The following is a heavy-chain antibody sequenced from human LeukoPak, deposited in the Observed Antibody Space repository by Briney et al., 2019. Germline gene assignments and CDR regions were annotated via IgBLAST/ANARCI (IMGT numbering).Heavy chain of an antibody. J-gene: IGHJ4*02. Sequence: GGSLRLSCVASGFTFSSYAMSWVRQAPGKGLEWVSAISGGGGSTYYADSVKGRFTISRDNSKNTLYLQMGSLRAEDMAVYYCARDSQLYYFDYWGQGTLVTVSS. V-gene: IGHV3-23*01. CDR3: ARDSQLYYFDY. CDR1: GFTFSSYA. D-gene: IGHD6-19*01. CDR2: ISGGGGST.